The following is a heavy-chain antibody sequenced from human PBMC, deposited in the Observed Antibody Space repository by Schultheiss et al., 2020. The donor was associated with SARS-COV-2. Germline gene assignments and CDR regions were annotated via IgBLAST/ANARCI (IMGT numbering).Heavy chain of an antibody. CDR1: GGSITSGGYY. Sequence: SETLSLTCAVSGGSITSGGYYWSWIRQHPGKGLEWIGEINHSGSTNYNPSLKSRVTMSVDMTKNQFSLKVSSVTAADTAIYYCARDTYCSAGSCFDWYFDVWGRGTLVTVSS. V-gene: IGHV4-61*08. D-gene: IGHD2-15*01. J-gene: IGHJ2*01. CDR2: INHSGST. CDR3: ARDTYCSAGSCFDWYFDV.